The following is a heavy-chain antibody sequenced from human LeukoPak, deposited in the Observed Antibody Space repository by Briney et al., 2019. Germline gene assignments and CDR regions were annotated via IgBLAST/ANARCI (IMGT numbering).Heavy chain of an antibody. CDR2: INHSGST. V-gene: IGHV4-34*01. Sequence: SETLSLACAVYGGSFSGYYWSWIRQPPGKGLEWIGEINHSGSTNYNPSLKSRVTISVDTSKNQFSLKLSSVTAADTAVYYCARGRDVTAISPFDPWGQGTLVTVSS. J-gene: IGHJ5*02. CDR3: ARGRDVTAISPFDP. D-gene: IGHD2-21*02. CDR1: GGSFSGYY.